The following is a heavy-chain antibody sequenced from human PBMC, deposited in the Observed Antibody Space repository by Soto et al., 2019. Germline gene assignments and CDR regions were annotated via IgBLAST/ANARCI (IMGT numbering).Heavy chain of an antibody. CDR2: IYHSGST. D-gene: IGHD3-22*01. CDR3: ATNYYDSSGYYGGEFDY. J-gene: IGHJ4*02. CDR1: GYSISSGYY. V-gene: IGHV4-38-2*01. Sequence: SETLSLTCAVSGYSISSGYYWGWIRQPPGKGLEWIGSIYHSGSTYYNPSLKSRVTISVDTSKNQFSLKLSSVTAADTAVYYCATNYYDSSGYYGGEFDYWGQGTLVTVSS.